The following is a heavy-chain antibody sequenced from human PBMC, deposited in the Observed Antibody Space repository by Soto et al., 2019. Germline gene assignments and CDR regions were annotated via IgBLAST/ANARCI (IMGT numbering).Heavy chain of an antibody. J-gene: IGHJ4*02. CDR2: ISVHNGNI. Sequence: ASVKVSCKASGYNFINYGITWVRQAPGQGLEWMGWISVHNGNIKYAQKLQGRVTMTTDTSTSTAYMELRSLRADDTAVYYCVRDLDGSGSYYTDYWGPGTVVPVSS. D-gene: IGHD3-10*01. CDR3: VRDLDGSGSYYTDY. V-gene: IGHV1-18*01. CDR1: GYNFINYG.